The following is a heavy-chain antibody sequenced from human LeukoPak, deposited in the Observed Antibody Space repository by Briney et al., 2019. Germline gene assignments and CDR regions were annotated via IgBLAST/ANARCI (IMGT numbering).Heavy chain of an antibody. CDR3: ARAGLIRYFDW. CDR2: IYYSGST. V-gene: IGHV4-59*08. CDR1: GGSISSYY. D-gene: IGHD3-9*01. J-gene: IGHJ4*02. Sequence: SETLSLTCTVSGGSISSYYWSWIRQPPGEGVEWIGYIYYSGSTNYNPSLKSRVTISVDTSKNQFSLKLSSVTAADTAVYYRARAGLIRYFDWWGQGTLVTVSS.